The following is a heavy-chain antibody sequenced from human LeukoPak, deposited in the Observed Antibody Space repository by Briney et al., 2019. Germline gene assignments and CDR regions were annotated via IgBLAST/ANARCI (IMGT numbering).Heavy chain of an antibody. CDR3: AAPGATGKSKNAFDV. J-gene: IGHJ3*01. CDR2: IHPGDSET. Sequence: GESLKISCKGSGYIFTSHWIAWVRQMPGKGLEWMGIIHPGDSETKYSPSLQGQVTISADKSISTAYLQWGSLKASDTAMYYCAAPGATGKSKNAFDVWGQGTTVTVSP. CDR1: GYIFTSHW. V-gene: IGHV5-51*01. D-gene: IGHD1-1*01.